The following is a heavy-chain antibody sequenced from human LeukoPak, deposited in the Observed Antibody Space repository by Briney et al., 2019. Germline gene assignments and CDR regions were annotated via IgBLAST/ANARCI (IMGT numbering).Heavy chain of an antibody. V-gene: IGHV4-59*12. Sequence: PSETLSLTCTVSGGSISSYYWSWIRQPPGKGLEWIGYIYDSGSTNYNPSLKSRVTISVDTSKNQFSLKLSSVTAADTAVYYCARRRIAAAGGYYFDYWGQGTLVTVSS. J-gene: IGHJ4*02. CDR3: ARRRIAAAGGYYFDY. CDR1: GGSISSYY. CDR2: IYDSGST. D-gene: IGHD6-13*01.